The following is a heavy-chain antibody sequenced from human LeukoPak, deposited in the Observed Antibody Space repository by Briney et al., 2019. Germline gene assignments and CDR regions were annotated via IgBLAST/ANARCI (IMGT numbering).Heavy chain of an antibody. Sequence: SETLSLTCAVSDSSISSGYFWGWIRQPPGKGLERIGTLYHSGSTYYNPSLKGRVAISLDTSKTQFSLKLSSVTAADTALYYCATLLSDYGAHYFDSWGQGVLVTVSS. D-gene: IGHD4-17*01. CDR2: LYHSGST. J-gene: IGHJ4*02. CDR1: DSSISSGYF. CDR3: ATLLSDYGAHYFDS. V-gene: IGHV4-38-2*01.